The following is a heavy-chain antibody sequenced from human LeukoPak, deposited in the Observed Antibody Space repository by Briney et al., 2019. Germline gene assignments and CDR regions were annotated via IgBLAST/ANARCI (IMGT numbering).Heavy chain of an antibody. CDR1: GFTFDDYA. CDR3: ARKAYGLDV. J-gene: IGHJ6*04. V-gene: IGHV3-7*03. Sequence: GRSLRLSCAASGFTFDDYAMHWVRHAPGKGLECVSNIKQNGSERYYVDSVKGRFTISRDNSKNSLYLQMNSLRAEDTAVYYGARKAYGLDVWGKGTTVTVPS. CDR2: IKQNGSER.